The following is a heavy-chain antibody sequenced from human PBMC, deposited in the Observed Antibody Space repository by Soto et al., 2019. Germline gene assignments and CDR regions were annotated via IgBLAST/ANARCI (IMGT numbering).Heavy chain of an antibody. J-gene: IGHJ3*02. Sequence: QVQLMESGGGVVQPGRSLRLSCAASGFTFSTFVMHWVRQAPGKGLEWVAVMSYDGSNEYYADSVKGRFTISRDNSKSTLYLQMDNLRPEDTALYHCVRDRPTIVVADSFDIWGQGTMVTVSS. CDR2: MSYDGSNE. CDR3: VRDRPTIVVADSFDI. V-gene: IGHV3-30-3*01. CDR1: GFTFSTFV. D-gene: IGHD3-22*01.